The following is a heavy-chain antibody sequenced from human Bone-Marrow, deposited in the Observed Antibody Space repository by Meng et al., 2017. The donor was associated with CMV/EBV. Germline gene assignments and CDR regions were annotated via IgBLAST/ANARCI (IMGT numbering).Heavy chain of an antibody. CDR2: IYSGGST. J-gene: IGHJ6*02. CDR1: GFTVSSNY. V-gene: IGHV3-53*01. CDR3: ARGPLGYYYGTDV. Sequence: GGSLRLSCAASGFTVSSNYMSWVRQAPGKGLEWVSVIYSGGSTYYADSVKGRFTISRDNSKNTLYLQMNSLRAEDTAVYYCARGPLGYYYGTDVWGQGTTVTVSS.